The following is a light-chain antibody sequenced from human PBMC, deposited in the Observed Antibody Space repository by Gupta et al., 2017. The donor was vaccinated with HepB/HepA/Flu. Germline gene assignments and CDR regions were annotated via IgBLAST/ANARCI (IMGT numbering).Light chain of an antibody. CDR3: QQYNNWPRT. J-gene: IGKJ2*01. CDR2: AAS. V-gene: IGKV3-15*01. CDR1: QSVSNN. Sequence: EIVMTQSPGTLSMSLGEGATLSCRASQSVSNNLAWYQQKPGQAPRLLISAASTRATGIPARFSGDGSGTEFTLTISSLQSEDFTVYYCQQYNNWPRTFGQGTKLEIK.